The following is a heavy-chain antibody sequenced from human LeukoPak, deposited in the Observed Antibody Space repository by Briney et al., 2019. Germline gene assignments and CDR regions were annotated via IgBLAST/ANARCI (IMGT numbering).Heavy chain of an antibody. D-gene: IGHD3-22*01. CDR1: GFTFSSYA. Sequence: GGSLRLSCAASGFTFSSYAMNWVRQAPGKGLEWVAVISYDGSNKYYADSVKGRFTISRDNSKNTLYLQMNSLRAEDTAVYYCAKIGYDSSGAERQLDYWGQGTLVTVSS. V-gene: IGHV3-30*18. J-gene: IGHJ4*02. CDR2: ISYDGSNK. CDR3: AKIGYDSSGAERQLDY.